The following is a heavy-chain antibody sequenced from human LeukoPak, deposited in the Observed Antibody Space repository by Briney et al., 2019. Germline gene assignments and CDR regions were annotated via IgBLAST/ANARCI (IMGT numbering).Heavy chain of an antibody. CDR1: GFSFSSYA. CDR2: ISGSGGST. Sequence: GGSLRLSCAASGFSFSSYAMSWVRQAPGKRLEWVSAISGSGGSTYYADSVKGRFTISRDNSKNTLYLQMNSLRAEDTAVYYCAKDYSSSWIDYCGQGTLFTVSS. V-gene: IGHV3-23*01. J-gene: IGHJ4*02. CDR3: AKDYSSSWIDY. D-gene: IGHD6-13*01.